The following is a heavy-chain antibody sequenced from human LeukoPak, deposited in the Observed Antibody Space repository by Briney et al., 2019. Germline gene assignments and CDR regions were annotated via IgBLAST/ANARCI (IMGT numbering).Heavy chain of an antibody. CDR1: GFTFSSYG. D-gene: IGHD3-3*01. Sequence: GRSLRLSCAASGFTFSSYGIHWVRQAPGKELEWVAVIWYDGSNKYYADSVKGRFTISRDNPKNTLYLQMNSLRAEDTAVYYCARDRRFWSGYWDAFDIWGQGTMVTVSS. CDR3: ARDRRFWSGYWDAFDI. J-gene: IGHJ3*02. V-gene: IGHV3-33*01. CDR2: IWYDGSNK.